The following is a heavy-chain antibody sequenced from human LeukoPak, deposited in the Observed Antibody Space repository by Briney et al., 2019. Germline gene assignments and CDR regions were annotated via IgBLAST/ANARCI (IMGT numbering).Heavy chain of an antibody. CDR3: ARSSIVVVPAAPDY. CDR2: ISATGGTI. CDR1: GFTFSSNG. V-gene: IGHV3-48*04. Sequence: GGSLRLSCAASGFTFSSNGMNWVRQAPGKGLEWVSYISATGGTIYYADSVKGRFTISRDNAKNSLYLQMNSLRAEDTAVYYCARSSIVVVPAAPDYWGQGTLVTVSS. J-gene: IGHJ4*02. D-gene: IGHD2-2*01.